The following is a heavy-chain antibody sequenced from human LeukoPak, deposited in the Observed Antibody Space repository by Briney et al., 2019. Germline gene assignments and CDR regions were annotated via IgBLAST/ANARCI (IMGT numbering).Heavy chain of an antibody. CDR2: INWNSVHI. D-gene: IGHD5-12*01. J-gene: IGHJ4*02. Sequence: GGSLRLSCAASGFNFNDYDINWVRQVPGKGLEWVSGINWNSVHIGYADSVKGRFTTSRDNAKNSLYLQMNSLRAEDTAFYYCAINGGGDSGYGNFDYWGQGTLVTVSS. CDR1: GFNFNDYD. CDR3: AINGGGDSGYGNFDY. V-gene: IGHV3-9*01.